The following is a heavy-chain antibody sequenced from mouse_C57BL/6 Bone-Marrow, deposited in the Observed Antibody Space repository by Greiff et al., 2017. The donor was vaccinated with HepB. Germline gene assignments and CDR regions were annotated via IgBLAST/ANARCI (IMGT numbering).Heavy chain of an antibody. CDR1: GFNIKDYY. Sequence: EVKLMESGAELVKPGASVKLSCTASGFNIKDYYMHWVKQRTEQGLEWIGRIDPEDGETKYAPKFQGKATITADTSSNTAYLQLSSLTSEDTAVYYCARTTVVAPYYAMDYWGQGTSVTVSS. J-gene: IGHJ4*01. D-gene: IGHD1-1*01. CDR3: ARTTVVAPYYAMDY. CDR2: IDPEDGET. V-gene: IGHV14-2*01.